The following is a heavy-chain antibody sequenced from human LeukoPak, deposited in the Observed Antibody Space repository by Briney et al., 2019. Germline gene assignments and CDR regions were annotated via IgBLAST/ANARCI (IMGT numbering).Heavy chain of an antibody. CDR2: IESDESIR. Sequence: GGSLRLSCAASGLTFRRYGMHWVRQTPGKGLEWVAFIESDESIRQYADLVKGRFTISRDNSKNTLYLQMNSLTTEDTAMYYCTKNAGRREGWFDPWGQGTLVTVSS. V-gene: IGHV3-30*02. D-gene: IGHD1-26*01. CDR1: GLTFRRYG. J-gene: IGHJ5*02. CDR3: TKNAGRREGWFDP.